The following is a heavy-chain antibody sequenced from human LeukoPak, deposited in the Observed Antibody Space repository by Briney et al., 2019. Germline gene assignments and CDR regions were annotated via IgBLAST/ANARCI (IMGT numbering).Heavy chain of an antibody. CDR3: ATVKAGLSLAGPKRGVYFCDH. CDR1: GEVLSNDY. D-gene: IGHD6-19*01. V-gene: IGHV4-4*09. J-gene: IGHJ4*02. CDR2: ISDSGNT. Sequence: SETLSLTCSVSGEVLSNDYWTWIRQTPGKGLEWIGYISDSGNTKTNPSLESRVTMSVDTAKKQFSLTLTSVTAADTAVYYCATVKAGLSLAGPKRGVYFCDHWGQGILVTVSS.